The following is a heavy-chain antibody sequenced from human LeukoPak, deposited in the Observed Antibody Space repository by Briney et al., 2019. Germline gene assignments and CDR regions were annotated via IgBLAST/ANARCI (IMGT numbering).Heavy chain of an antibody. CDR3: ATQQLVYFDY. D-gene: IGHD6-13*01. Sequence: ASVKVSCKASGYTFTSYYMHWVRQAPGQGLEWMGIVNPSGGSTSYAQKFQGRVTMTRDTSTSTVYMELSSLRSEDTAVYYCATQQLVYFDYWGQGTLVTVSS. J-gene: IGHJ4*02. CDR2: VNPSGGST. V-gene: IGHV1-46*01. CDR1: GYTFTSYY.